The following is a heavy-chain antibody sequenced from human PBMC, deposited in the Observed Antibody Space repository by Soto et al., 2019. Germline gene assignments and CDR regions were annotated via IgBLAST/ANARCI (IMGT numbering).Heavy chain of an antibody. V-gene: IGHV3-23*01. CDR3: AKEALSGVVVTATTYGMDV. D-gene: IGHD2-21*02. Sequence: PGGSLRLSCAASGFTFSSYAMSWVRQAPGKGLEWVSAISGSGGSTYYADSVKGRFTISRDNSKNTLYLQMNGLRAEDTAVYYCAKEALSGVVVTATTYGMDVWGQGTTVTVSS. J-gene: IGHJ6*02. CDR2: ISGSGGST. CDR1: GFTFSSYA.